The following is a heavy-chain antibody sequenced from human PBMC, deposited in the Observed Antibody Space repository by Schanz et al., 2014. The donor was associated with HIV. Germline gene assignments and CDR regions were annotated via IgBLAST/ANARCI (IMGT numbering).Heavy chain of an antibody. Sequence: QVQLVQSGAEVKKPGASVKVSCKASGYTFIDYFMHWVRQAPGQGLEWMGWINPNKGDTRFARKFQGRVTVTRDTSINTAYMELSRLRHDDTAVYYCAKSRYQLHWLDAWGQGTLVTVSS. CDR1: GYTFIDYF. CDR3: AKSRYQLHWLDA. D-gene: IGHD2-2*01. J-gene: IGHJ5*02. V-gene: IGHV1-2*02. CDR2: INPNKGDT.